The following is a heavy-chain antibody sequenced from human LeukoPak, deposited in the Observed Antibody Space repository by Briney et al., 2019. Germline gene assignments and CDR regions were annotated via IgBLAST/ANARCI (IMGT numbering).Heavy chain of an antibody. CDR2: INPNSCGT. CDR3: ARDLDYYGSGSFFNI. Sequence: ASVKVSCKASGYTFTAYSMHWVRQAPGQGREWMGWINPNSCGTNYAQKFQGRVTMTRATSLTTASLELSRLRSDDTAVYYCARDLDYYGSGSFFNIWGQGTMVTVSS. V-gene: IGHV1-2*02. J-gene: IGHJ3*02. D-gene: IGHD3-10*01. CDR1: GYTFTAYS.